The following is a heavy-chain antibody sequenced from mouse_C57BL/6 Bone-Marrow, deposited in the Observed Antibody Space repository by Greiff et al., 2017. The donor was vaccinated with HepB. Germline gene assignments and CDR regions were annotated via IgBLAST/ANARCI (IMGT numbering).Heavy chain of an antibody. Sequence: EVQLHQSGPELVKPGASVKISCKASGYTFTDYYLNWVKQSHGKSLEWIGDINPNHGGTSYNQKFKGKATLTVDKSSSTAYLELRSLTSEDSAVYYCAREVYYYGSSYRYFDVWGTGTTVTVSS. J-gene: IGHJ1*03. V-gene: IGHV1-26*01. CDR1: GYTFTDYY. CDR2: INPNHGGT. CDR3: AREVYYYGSSYRYFDV. D-gene: IGHD1-1*01.